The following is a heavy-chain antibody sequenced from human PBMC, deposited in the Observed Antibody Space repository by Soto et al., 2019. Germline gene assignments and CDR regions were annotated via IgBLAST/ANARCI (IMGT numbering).Heavy chain of an antibody. V-gene: IGHV3-23*01. CDR2: ISESGSGTTT. D-gene: IGHD1-26*01. Sequence: EVQLLESGGGLVQPGGSLRLSCAASGFAFSDYAMTWVRQAPGKGLEWVSAISESGSGTTTHYADSVKGRFTISRDNSKNTLYLQMNSLRAEDTAVYYCARGGGAVPKGDYWGQGTLVTVSS. CDR1: GFAFSDYA. CDR3: ARGGGAVPKGDY. J-gene: IGHJ4*02.